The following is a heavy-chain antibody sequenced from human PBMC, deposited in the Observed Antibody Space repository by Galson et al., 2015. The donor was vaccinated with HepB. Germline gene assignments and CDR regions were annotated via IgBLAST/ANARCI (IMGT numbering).Heavy chain of an antibody. Sequence: SLRLSCAASGFTFSSYSMNWVRQAPGKELEWVSYISSSSSTMYYADSVKGRFTISRDNAKNSLYLQMNSLRDEDTAVYYCAREEVSDFDYWGQGTLVTVSS. V-gene: IGHV3-48*02. CDR2: ISSSSSTM. CDR3: AREEVSDFDY. CDR1: GFTFSSYS. J-gene: IGHJ4*02.